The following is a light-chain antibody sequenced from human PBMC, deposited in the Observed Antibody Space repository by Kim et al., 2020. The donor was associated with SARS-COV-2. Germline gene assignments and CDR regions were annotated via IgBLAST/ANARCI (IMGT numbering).Light chain of an antibody. CDR2: QDS. CDR3: QAWDSSTWV. J-gene: IGLJ3*02. Sequence: VAPGQTASITCSGDKLGNKYACWYQQKPGQSPVLVIYQDSKRPSGIPERFSGSNSGNTATLTISGTQAMDEAYYYCQAWDSSTWVFGGGTQLTVL. CDR1: KLGNKY. V-gene: IGLV3-1*01.